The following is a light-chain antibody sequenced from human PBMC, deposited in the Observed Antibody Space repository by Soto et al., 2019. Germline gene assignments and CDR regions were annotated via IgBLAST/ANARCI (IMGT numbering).Light chain of an antibody. CDR2: GAS. CDR3: QQYGSSPWT. V-gene: IGKV3-20*01. Sequence: EIVLTQSPGTLSLSPGERATLSCRASQSVTSTHLAWYQQKPGQAPRLLIYGASSRATGIPDRFSGSGSGTGFTLTISRLEPEDLAGYYCQQYGSSPWTFGQGTKVEIK. J-gene: IGKJ1*01. CDR1: QSVTSTH.